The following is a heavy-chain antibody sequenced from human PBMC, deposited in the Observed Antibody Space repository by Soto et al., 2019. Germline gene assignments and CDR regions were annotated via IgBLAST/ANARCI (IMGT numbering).Heavy chain of an antibody. CDR1: GFTFSSYG. J-gene: IGHJ5*02. D-gene: IGHD3-16*01. CDR3: AKEGGLSWFDP. CDR2: ISYDGSNK. Sequence: GGSLRLSCAASGFTFSSYGMHWVRQAPGKGLEWVAVISYDGSNKYYADSVKGRFTISRDNSKNTLYLQMNSLRAEDTAVYYCAKEGGLSWFDPWGQGTLVTVSS. V-gene: IGHV3-30*18.